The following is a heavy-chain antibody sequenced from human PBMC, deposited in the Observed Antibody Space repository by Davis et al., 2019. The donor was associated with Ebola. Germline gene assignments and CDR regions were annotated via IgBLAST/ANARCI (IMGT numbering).Heavy chain of an antibody. CDR1: GYTFDSHA. CDR3: ARDADDVLTGSNWFDP. J-gene: IGHJ5*02. CDR2: INTATGYT. V-gene: IGHV1-3*04. Sequence: ASVKVSCKASGYTFDSHAMHWVRQAPGQRLEYIGWINTATGYTIYSQKFQGRVTMTRDTSASTAHMELSGLTSEDTALYYCARDADDVLTGSNWFDPWGQGTLVFVSS. D-gene: IGHD3-9*01.